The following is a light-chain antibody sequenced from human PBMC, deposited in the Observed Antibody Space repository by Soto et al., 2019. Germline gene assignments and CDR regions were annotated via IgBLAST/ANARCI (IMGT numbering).Light chain of an antibody. CDR1: QGISSY. CDR3: QQLNSYPTFT. V-gene: IGKV1-9*01. Sequence: IQLTQSPSSLSASVGDRVTITCRASQGISSYLAWYQQKPGKAPKLLIYAASTLQSGVPSRFSGSGSGTDFTLTISSLQPEDFATYSCQQLNSYPTFTFGPGNKVDIK. CDR2: AAS. J-gene: IGKJ3*01.